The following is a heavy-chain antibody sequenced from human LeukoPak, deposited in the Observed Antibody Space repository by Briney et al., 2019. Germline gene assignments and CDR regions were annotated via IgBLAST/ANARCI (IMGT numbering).Heavy chain of an antibody. CDR1: GFTFSGSA. J-gene: IGHJ5*02. CDR3: TRLIYGDYGRWFDP. D-gene: IGHD4-17*01. Sequence: GGSLRLSCAASGFTFSGSAMHWVRQASGEGLEWVCRIRSKANSYATAYAASMKGRSTISRDDSKNTAYLQMNSLKTEDTAVYYCTRLIYGDYGRWFDPWGQGTLVTVSS. V-gene: IGHV3-73*01. CDR2: IRSKANSYAT.